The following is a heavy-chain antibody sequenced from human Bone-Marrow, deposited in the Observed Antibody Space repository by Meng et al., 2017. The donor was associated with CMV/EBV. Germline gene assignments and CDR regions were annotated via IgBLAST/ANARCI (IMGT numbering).Heavy chain of an antibody. V-gene: IGHV3-33*01. CDR1: GFTFSSYG. CDR2: IWYDGSNK. D-gene: IGHD3-3*01. J-gene: IGHJ6*02. Sequence: GGSLRLSCAASGFTFSSYGMHWVRQAPGKGLEWVAVIWYDGSNKYYADSVKGRFTISRDNSKNTLYLQMNSLRAEDTAVYYCARQNYDFWSSVDYYYYGMDVWGQGTTVTVSS. CDR3: ARQNYDFWSSVDYYYYGMDV.